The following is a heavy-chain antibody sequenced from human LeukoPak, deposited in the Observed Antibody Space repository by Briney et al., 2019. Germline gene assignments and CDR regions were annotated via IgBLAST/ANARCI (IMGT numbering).Heavy chain of an antibody. V-gene: IGHV3-23*01. CDR3: AKADYGDYGTPFVMDV. Sequence: PGGSLRLSCAASGFTFSSYAMSWVRQAPGKGLEWVSAISGSGGSTYYADSVKGRFTISRDNSKNTLYLQMNSLRAEDTAVYYCAKADYGDYGTPFVMDVWGQGTTVTVSS. CDR1: GFTFSSYA. CDR2: ISGSGGST. J-gene: IGHJ6*02. D-gene: IGHD4-17*01.